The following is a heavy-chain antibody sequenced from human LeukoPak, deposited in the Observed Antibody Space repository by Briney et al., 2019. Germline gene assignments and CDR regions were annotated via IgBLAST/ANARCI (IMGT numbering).Heavy chain of an antibody. J-gene: IGHJ4*02. CDR2: ISGRGGST. V-gene: IGHV3-23*01. CDR1: GFTFSSYA. Sequence: GGSLRLSCAASGFTFSSYAMSWVRQAPGKGLEWVSAISGRGGSTYYVDSVKGRFTISRDNSKNTLYLQMNSLRAEDTAVYYCAKDEVLLWFGEPHFDYWGQGTLVTVSS. D-gene: IGHD3-10*01. CDR3: AKDEVLLWFGEPHFDY.